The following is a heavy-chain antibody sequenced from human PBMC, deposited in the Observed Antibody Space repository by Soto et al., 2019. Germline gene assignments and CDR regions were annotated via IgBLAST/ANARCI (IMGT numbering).Heavy chain of an antibody. Sequence: ASVKVSCNASGYTFTTYDMTWVRQAPGQGLEWMGRISTYNGNTNYPQSLQGRLTMTTDTSTTTAYMELRSLRSDDTAVYYCARDPYHVLMVNAPNLYGMDVWGQGTTVTVSS. D-gene: IGHD2-8*01. V-gene: IGHV1-18*01. CDR3: ARDPYHVLMVNAPNLYGMDV. J-gene: IGHJ6*02. CDR1: GYTFTTYD. CDR2: ISTYNGNT.